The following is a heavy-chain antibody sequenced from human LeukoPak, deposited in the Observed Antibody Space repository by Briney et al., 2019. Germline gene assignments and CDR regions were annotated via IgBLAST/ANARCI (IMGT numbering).Heavy chain of an antibody. V-gene: IGHV5-51*01. Sequence: GESLKISCKGSGYSSTSYWIGWVRQMPGKGLEWMGIIYPGDSDTRYSPSFQGQVTISADNSISTAYLQWSSLKASDTAMYYCARLRAVACKDLDYWGQGTLVTVSS. D-gene: IGHD6-19*01. J-gene: IGHJ4*02. CDR1: GYSSTSYW. CDR3: ARLRAVACKDLDY. CDR2: IYPGDSDT.